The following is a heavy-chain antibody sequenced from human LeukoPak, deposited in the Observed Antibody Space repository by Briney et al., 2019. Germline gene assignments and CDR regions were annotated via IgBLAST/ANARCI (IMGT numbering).Heavy chain of an antibody. D-gene: IGHD4/OR15-4a*01. CDR2: IYYSGST. CDR1: GGSISSYY. V-gene: IGHV4-59*08. Sequence: PSETLSLTCTVSGGSISSYYWSWIRQPPGKGLEWIGYIYYSGSTIYNPSLKSRVTMSLDTSKNQFSLKLTSVTAADTAVYYCARRDYKYSSLDYWGQGTLVTVPS. J-gene: IGHJ4*02. CDR3: ARRDYKYSSLDY.